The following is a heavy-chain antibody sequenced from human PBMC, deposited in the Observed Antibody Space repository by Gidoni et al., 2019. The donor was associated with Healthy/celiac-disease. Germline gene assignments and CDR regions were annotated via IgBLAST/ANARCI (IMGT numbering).Heavy chain of an antibody. CDR1: GFTFSSYA. Sequence: EVQLLESGGGLVQPGGSLRLSCAASGFTFSSYAMSWVRQAPGKGLEWVSAISGSGGSTYYADSVKGRFTISRDNSKNTLYLQMNSLRAEDTAVYYCAKDFSEYYYGSGSYFDIWGQGTMVTVSS. V-gene: IGHV3-23*01. CDR2: ISGSGGST. CDR3: AKDFSEYYYGSGSYFDI. J-gene: IGHJ3*02. D-gene: IGHD3-10*01.